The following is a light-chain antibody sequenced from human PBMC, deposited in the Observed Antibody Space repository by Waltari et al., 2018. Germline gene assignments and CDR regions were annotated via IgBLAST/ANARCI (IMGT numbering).Light chain of an antibody. Sequence: QSVLTQPPSVSEAPRQRVTISCSARTPNIGENGVNWYQHPPGEAPKLLIFFDDLLPSGVSDRFSGSKSGTSASLAISGLQPQDEADYYCSTWDDSLNAWVFGGGTKLTVL. CDR3: STWDDSLNAWV. V-gene: IGLV1-36*01. J-gene: IGLJ3*02. CDR1: TPNIGENG. CDR2: FDD.